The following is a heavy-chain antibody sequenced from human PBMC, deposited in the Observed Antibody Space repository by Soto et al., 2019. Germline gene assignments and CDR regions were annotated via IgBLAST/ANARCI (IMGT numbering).Heavy chain of an antibody. V-gene: IGHV3-23*01. CDR1: GFTFGNYA. D-gene: IGHD2-2*01. J-gene: IGHJ4*02. Sequence: GGSLRLSCRASGFTFGNYAMAWVRQAPGKGLEWVSGISASGGRTYYADSAKGRFTISRDNSNNTLYLQMSSLRAEDTAVYYCAKVLEVLSARFESWGQGALVTVSS. CDR2: ISASGGRT. CDR3: AKVLEVLSARFES.